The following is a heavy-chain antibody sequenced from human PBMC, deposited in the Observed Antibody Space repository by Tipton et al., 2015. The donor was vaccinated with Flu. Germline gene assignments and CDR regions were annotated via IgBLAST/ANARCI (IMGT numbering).Heavy chain of an antibody. CDR3: AKVIPELVAGLDY. Sequence: SLRLSCVVSGFTFSRYGMSWVRQAPGKGLEWVSGISGGGAITYFADSVKGRFTISRDNSKNTLVLQMNSLRAEDTAVYYCAKVIPELVAGLDYWGQGTLVTVSS. D-gene: IGHD6-19*01. V-gene: IGHV3-23*01. CDR2: ISGGGAIT. CDR1: GFTFSRYG. J-gene: IGHJ4*02.